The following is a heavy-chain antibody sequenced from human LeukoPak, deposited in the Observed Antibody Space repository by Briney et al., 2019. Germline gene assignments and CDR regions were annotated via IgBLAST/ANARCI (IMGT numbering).Heavy chain of an antibody. Sequence: GGSLRLSCAASGFTFSSYWMSWVRQAPGKGLEWVASIKQDGSEKYYVDSVKGRFTISRDNAKNSLYLQMNSLRAEDTAVYYCARGEVGVGSTLFDYWGQGTLVTVSS. CDR1: GFTFSSYW. V-gene: IGHV3-7*02. D-gene: IGHD1-26*01. CDR3: ARGEVGVGSTLFDY. CDR2: IKQDGSEK. J-gene: IGHJ4*02.